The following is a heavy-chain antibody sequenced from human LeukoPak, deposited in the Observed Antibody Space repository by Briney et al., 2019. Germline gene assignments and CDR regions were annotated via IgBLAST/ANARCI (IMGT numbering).Heavy chain of an antibody. Sequence: GGSLRLSCAASGFTFSSYTTSWVRQTPGKGLEWVSGISASGGSIYDADSVKGRFTISRDNSKNTLYLQMNRLRAEDTALYYCAKLMGAYSYYGMDVWGRGTAVTVSS. J-gene: IGHJ6*02. V-gene: IGHV3-23*01. D-gene: IGHD4/OR15-4a*01. CDR1: GFTFSSYT. CDR2: ISASGGSI. CDR3: AKLMGAYSYYGMDV.